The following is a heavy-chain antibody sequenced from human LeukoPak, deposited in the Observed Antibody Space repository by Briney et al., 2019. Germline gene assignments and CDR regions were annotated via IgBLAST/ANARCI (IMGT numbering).Heavy chain of an antibody. CDR2: IYYSART. Sequence: SETLSLTCTVSGGSISSYYWSWIRQPPGKGLEWIGYIYYSARTNYNPVLKSRVTISVDTTKNQFSLKLSSVTAEDTAVYCCARSSVAEPGGFDYWGQGTLVTVSS. CDR3: ARSSVAEPGGFDY. D-gene: IGHD6-19*01. J-gene: IGHJ4*02. CDR1: GGSISSYY. V-gene: IGHV4-59*01.